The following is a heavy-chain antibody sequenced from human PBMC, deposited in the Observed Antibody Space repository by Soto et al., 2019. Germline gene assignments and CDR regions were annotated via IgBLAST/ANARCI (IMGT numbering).Heavy chain of an antibody. D-gene: IGHD3-9*01. CDR3: AGGGSNDWQVAFDI. CDR1: GGSFSTYY. CDR2: INHSGNN. V-gene: IGHV4-34*01. Sequence: QLQQWGAGLLKPSETLSLTCVVSGGSFSTYYYNWIRQSPGKGLEWIGEINHSGNNNYSPSLKSLVTMSLDTSKNQFSLKLTSVTAADTAVYYCAGGGSNDWQVAFDIWGQGTMVTVSS. J-gene: IGHJ3*02.